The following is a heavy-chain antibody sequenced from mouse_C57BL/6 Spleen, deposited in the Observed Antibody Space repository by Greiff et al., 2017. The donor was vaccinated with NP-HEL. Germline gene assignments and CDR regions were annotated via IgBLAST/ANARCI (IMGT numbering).Heavy chain of an antibody. CDR1: GFTFSDYY. V-gene: IGHV5-16*01. CDR2: INYDGSST. J-gene: IGHJ2*01. CDR3: ARLANWDEGYFDY. Sequence: EVKLVGSEGGLVQPGSSMKLSCTASGFTFSDYYMAWVRQVPEKGLEWVANINYDGSSTYYLDSLKSRFIISRDNAKNILYLQMSSLKSEDTATYYCARLANWDEGYFDYWGQGTTLTVSS. D-gene: IGHD4-1*01.